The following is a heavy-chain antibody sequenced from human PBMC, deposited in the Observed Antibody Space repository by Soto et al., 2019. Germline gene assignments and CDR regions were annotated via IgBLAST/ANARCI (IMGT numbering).Heavy chain of an antibody. D-gene: IGHD1-26*01. CDR1: GFTFSDYY. CDR3: ARGPEWEPALSTFYAMGV. V-gene: IGHV3-11*01. CDR2: ISNSGSTK. J-gene: IGHJ6*02. Sequence: QVQLVESGGALVEPGGSLRLSCAASGFTFSDYYMSWIRQGPGKGREWVSYISNSGSTKFYADSVTGRFTLSRDNAKNSLHLQMNSLRFDDTAVYFCARGPEWEPALSTFYAMGVWGQGTTVTVSS.